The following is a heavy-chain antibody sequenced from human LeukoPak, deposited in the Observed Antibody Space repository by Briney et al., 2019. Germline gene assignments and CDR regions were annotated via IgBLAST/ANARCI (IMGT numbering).Heavy chain of an antibody. J-gene: IGHJ3*02. CDR1: GGTFSGYA. Sequence: GASVKVSCKASGGTFSGYAISWVRQAPGQGLEWMGRIIPIFHRADYAQKFQGRVTITTAESTSTTYMELRSLRSEDTAVYYCARDIPGSSGHFNDASDIWGQGTRVTVSS. CDR3: ARDIPGSSGHFNDASDI. CDR2: IIPIFHRA. V-gene: IGHV1-69*05. D-gene: IGHD3-22*01.